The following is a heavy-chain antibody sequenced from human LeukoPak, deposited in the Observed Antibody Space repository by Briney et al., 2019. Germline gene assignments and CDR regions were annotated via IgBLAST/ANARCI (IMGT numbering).Heavy chain of an antibody. CDR3: ARLGGWSRDY. CDR1: GGSISSYY. V-gene: IGHV4-34*01. D-gene: IGHD6-19*01. Sequence: PSETLSLTCTVSGGSISSYYWSWIRQPPGKGLEWIGEINHSGSTNYNPSLKSRVTISVDTSKNQFSLKLSSVTAADTAVYYCARLGGWSRDYWGQGTLVTVSS. J-gene: IGHJ4*02. CDR2: INHSGST.